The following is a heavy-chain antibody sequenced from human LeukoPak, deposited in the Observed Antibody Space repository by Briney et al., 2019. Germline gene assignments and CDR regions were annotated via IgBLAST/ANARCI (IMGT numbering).Heavy chain of an antibody. CDR1: GFTFSSYW. J-gene: IGHJ4*02. V-gene: IGHV3-7*05. CDR3: AREYGGY. Sequence: PGGSLRLSCAASGFTFSSYWMSWVRQAPGKGLEWVASIKEDGSEKNYVDSVEGRFTIARDNAKNSLYLQMNSLRAEDTAVYYCAREYGGYWGQGTLVTVSS. CDR2: IKEDGSEK. D-gene: IGHD4-23*01.